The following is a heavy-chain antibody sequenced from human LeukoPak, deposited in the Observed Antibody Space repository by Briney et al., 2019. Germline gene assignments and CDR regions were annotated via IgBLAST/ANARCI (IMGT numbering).Heavy chain of an antibody. D-gene: IGHD1-1*01. Sequence: GGSLRLSCAASRFTFSTYTMAWVRQAPGGGLEWVSGISGDGGSTYYADSVKGRFAISRDNSKSALYLQMNSLRAEDTAVYYCAKGAGTTGTNHDYWGQGTLVTVSS. CDR2: ISGDGGST. J-gene: IGHJ4*02. CDR3: AKGAGTTGTNHDY. CDR1: RFTFSTYT. V-gene: IGHV3-23*01.